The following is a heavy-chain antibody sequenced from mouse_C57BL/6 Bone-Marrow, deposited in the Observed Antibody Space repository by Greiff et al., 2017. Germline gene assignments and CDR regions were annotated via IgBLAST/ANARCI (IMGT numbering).Heavy chain of an antibody. CDR2: MHPNGGSP. CDR1: GYTFTNYW. Sequence: VQLQQPGAELVKPGASVKLSCKASGYTFTNYWMHWVKQRPGQGLEWIGMMHPNGGSPDYNEKFKSEATLSVDKSSRTAYMELSSLTSEDSAVYCCASSYDYDDYTMDYWGQGTSVTVSS. CDR3: ASSYDYDDYTMDY. V-gene: IGHV1-64*01. D-gene: IGHD2-4*01. J-gene: IGHJ4*01.